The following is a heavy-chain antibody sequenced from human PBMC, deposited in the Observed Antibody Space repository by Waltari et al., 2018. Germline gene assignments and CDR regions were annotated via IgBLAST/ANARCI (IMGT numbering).Heavy chain of an antibody. D-gene: IGHD6-13*01. Sequence: SNYMSWVRQAPGKGLEWVSVIYSGGSTYYADSVKGRFTISRDNSKNTLYLQMNSLRSEDTAVYYCASSLIAAAGTTTDYWGQGTLVTVSS. J-gene: IGHJ4*02. V-gene: IGHV3-53*05. CDR2: IYSGGST. CDR3: ASSLIAAAGTTTDY. CDR1: SNY.